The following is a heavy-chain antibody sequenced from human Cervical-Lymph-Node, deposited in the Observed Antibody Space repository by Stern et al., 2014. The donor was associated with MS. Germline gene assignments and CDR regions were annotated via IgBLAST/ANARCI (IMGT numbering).Heavy chain of an antibody. V-gene: IGHV1-3*01. CDR2: INAGNGNT. CDR1: GYTFTSYA. Sequence: QVQLVQSGDEVKKPGASVKVSCKASGYTFTSYAMHWVRQAPGQRLEWMGWINAGNGNTKYSQKFQGKVTITRDTSASTAYMELSSLRSEDTAVYYCARNLGAALEDYWGQGTLVTVSS. CDR3: ARNLGAALEDY. J-gene: IGHJ4*02. D-gene: IGHD6-13*01.